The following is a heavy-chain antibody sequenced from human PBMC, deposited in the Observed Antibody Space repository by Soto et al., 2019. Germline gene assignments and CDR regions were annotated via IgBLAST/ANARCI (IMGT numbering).Heavy chain of an antibody. D-gene: IGHD6-13*01. V-gene: IGHV1-18*04. J-gene: IGHJ6*02. CDR3: ASHSSSWLYDYYYGMYV. Sequence: QVQLVQSGAEVKKPGASVKVSCKASGYTFTSYGISWVRQAPGQGLEWMGWISAYNGNTNYAQKLQGRVTMTTDTSTSTAYMELRSLRSDDTAVYYCASHSSSWLYDYYYGMYVWGQGNTVTVSS. CDR2: ISAYNGNT. CDR1: GYTFTSYG.